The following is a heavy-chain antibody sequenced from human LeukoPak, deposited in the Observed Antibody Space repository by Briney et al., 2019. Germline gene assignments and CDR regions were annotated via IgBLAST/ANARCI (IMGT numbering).Heavy chain of an antibody. CDR1: GFTFGDYA. Sequence: GGSLRLSCTASGFTFGDYAMSWFRQAPGKGLEWVGFIRSKAYGGTTEYAASVKGTFTISRDDSKSIAYLQMNSLKTEDTAVYYCTRDPRYCSGGSCYSDYWGQGTLVTVSS. CDR2: IRSKAYGGTT. J-gene: IGHJ4*02. D-gene: IGHD2-15*01. V-gene: IGHV3-49*03. CDR3: TRDPRYCSGGSCYSDY.